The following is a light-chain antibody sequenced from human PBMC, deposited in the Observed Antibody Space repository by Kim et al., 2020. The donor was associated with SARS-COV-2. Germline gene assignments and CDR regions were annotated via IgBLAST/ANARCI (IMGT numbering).Light chain of an antibody. CDR3: TSRDSSGNVV. CDR2: GKN. V-gene: IGLV3-19*01. Sequence: SSELTQDPAVSVALGQTVRITCQGDSLRSYYASWYQQKPGQAPVLVIYGKNNRPSGIPDRFSGSSSGNTASLTITGAQAEDEADYYCTSRDSSGNVVFGGGTKRTV. CDR1: SLRSYY. J-gene: IGLJ2*01.